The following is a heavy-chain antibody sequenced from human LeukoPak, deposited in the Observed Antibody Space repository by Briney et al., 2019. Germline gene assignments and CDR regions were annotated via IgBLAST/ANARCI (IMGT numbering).Heavy chain of an antibody. J-gene: IGHJ5*02. CDR3: ARDAYRGVNQFDP. CDR2: ISYNGRT. V-gene: IGHV4-59*01. CDR1: GGSISNYF. Sequence: SETLSLTCTVSGGSISNYFWSWIRQSPGKGLEWIGYISYNGRTNYNPSLKSRVIISVDTSKRQFSLNLSSVTAADTAVYYCARDAYRGVNQFDPWGQGTLVTVSS. D-gene: IGHD3-10*01.